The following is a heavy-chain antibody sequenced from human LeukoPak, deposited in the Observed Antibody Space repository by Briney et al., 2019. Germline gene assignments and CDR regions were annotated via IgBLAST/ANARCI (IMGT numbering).Heavy chain of an antibody. CDR3: ARSPMDYCSSTSCYSWFDP. J-gene: IGHJ5*02. CDR2: IYYSGST. D-gene: IGHD2-2*01. Sequence: SETLSLTCTVSGGSLSSYYWSWIRQPPGKGLEWIGYIYYSGSTNYNPSLKSRVTISVDTSKNQFSLKLSSVTAADTAVYYCARSPMDYCSSTSCYSWFDPWGQGTLVTVSS. CDR1: GGSLSSYY. V-gene: IGHV4-59*08.